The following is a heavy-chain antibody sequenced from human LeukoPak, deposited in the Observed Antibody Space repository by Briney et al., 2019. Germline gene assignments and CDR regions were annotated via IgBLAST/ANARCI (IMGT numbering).Heavy chain of an antibody. CDR2: ISSSSSYI. J-gene: IGHJ4*02. CDR1: GFTFSSYS. Sequence: GGSLRLSCAASGFTFSSYSMNWVRQAPGKGLEWVSSISSSSSYIYYADSVKGRFTISRDNAKNSLYLQMNSLRAEDTAVYYCARDSVDIVSYFDYWAQGTLVTVSS. D-gene: IGHD5/OR15-5a*01. CDR3: ARDSVDIVSYFDY. V-gene: IGHV3-21*01.